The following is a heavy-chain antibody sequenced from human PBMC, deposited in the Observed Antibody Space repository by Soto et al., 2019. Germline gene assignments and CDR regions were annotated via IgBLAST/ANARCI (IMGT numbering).Heavy chain of an antibody. Sequence: GGSLRLSCAASGFTFSSYAMHWVRQAPGKGLEWVAVISYDGSNKYYADSVKGRFTISRDNSKNTLYLQMNSLRAEDTAVYYCARAIPYYYDSSGTDYWGQGTLVTVSS. CDR3: ARAIPYYYDSSGTDY. CDR1: GFTFSSYA. D-gene: IGHD3-22*01. J-gene: IGHJ4*02. CDR2: ISYDGSNK. V-gene: IGHV3-30-3*01.